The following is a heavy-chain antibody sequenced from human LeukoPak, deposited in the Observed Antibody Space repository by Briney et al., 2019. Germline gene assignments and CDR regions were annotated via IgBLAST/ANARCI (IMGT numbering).Heavy chain of an antibody. D-gene: IGHD6-13*01. V-gene: IGHV4-39*07. J-gene: IGHJ5*02. CDR1: GGSISSSSYY. CDR2: IYYSGST. Sequence: SETLSLTCTVSGGSISSSSYYWGWIRQPPGKGLEWTGSIYYSGSTYYNPSLKSRVTISVDTSKNQFSLKLSSVTAADTAVYYCARDNSSSWRANWFDPWGQGTLVTVSS. CDR3: ARDNSSSWRANWFDP.